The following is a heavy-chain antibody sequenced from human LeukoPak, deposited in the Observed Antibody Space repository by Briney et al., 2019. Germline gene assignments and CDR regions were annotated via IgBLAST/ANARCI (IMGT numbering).Heavy chain of an antibody. J-gene: IGHJ6*03. V-gene: IGHV3-48*04. Sequence: PGGSLRLSCAASGFTFSSYSMNWVRQAPGKGLEWVSYISSSSSTIYYADSVKGRFTISRDNAKNSLYLQMNSLRAEDTAVFYCARELVAPYQYYMDVWGKGTTVTVSS. CDR3: ARELVAPYQYYMDV. CDR2: ISSSSSTI. D-gene: IGHD2-8*02. CDR1: GFTFSSYS.